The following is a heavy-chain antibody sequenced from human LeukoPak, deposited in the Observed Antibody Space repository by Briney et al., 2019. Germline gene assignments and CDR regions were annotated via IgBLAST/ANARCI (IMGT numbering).Heavy chain of an antibody. Sequence: GGSLRLSCAASGFTFSSYAMSWVRQAPGKGLEWVPAISGSGGSTYYADSVKGRFTISRDNSKNTLYLQMNSLRAEDTAVYYCAKAGFWSGYLVSGMDVWGQGTTVTVSS. D-gene: IGHD3-3*01. CDR1: GFTFSSYA. V-gene: IGHV3-23*01. CDR3: AKAGFWSGYLVSGMDV. J-gene: IGHJ6*02. CDR2: ISGSGGST.